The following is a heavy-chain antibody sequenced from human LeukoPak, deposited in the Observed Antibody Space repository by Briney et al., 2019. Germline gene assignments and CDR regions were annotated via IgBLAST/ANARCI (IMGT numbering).Heavy chain of an antibody. V-gene: IGHV1-69*02. J-gene: IGHJ3*02. D-gene: IGHD5-12*01. CDR3: ARVDIVATIDELGSAFDI. CDR1: GGTFKRYT. Sequence: SVKVSCKASGGTFKRYTISWVRQARGQGLEWMGGIIPILGIGNYAQKFQGRDTITADKSTHTAYMELSSLRSEDTAVYYCARVDIVATIDELGSAFDIWGQGTMVTVSS. CDR2: IIPILGIG.